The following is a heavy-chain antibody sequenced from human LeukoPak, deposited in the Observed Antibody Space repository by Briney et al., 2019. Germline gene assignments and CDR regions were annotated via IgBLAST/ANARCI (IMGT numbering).Heavy chain of an antibody. CDR2: IWYDGSNK. J-gene: IGHJ6*02. CDR1: GFRFSDYG. D-gene: IGHD3/OR15-3a*01. V-gene: IGHV3-33*01. CDR3: ARDRSLDPNYHYGMDV. Sequence: GGSLRLSCAASGFRFSDYGMHWVRQAPGKGLEWVALIWYDGSNKYYADSVKGRCTISRDNSKNTLYLQMNSLRAEETAVYYRARDRSLDPNYHYGMDVWGQGTTVTV.